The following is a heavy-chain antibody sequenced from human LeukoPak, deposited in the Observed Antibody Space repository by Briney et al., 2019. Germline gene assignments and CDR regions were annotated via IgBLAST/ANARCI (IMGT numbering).Heavy chain of an antibody. CDR2: FDPEDDEK. V-gene: IGHV1-24*01. D-gene: IGHD2-2*01. CDR3: AREGPIGSKGY. Sequence: ASVKVSCKVSGYTLTELSMHWVRQAPGKGLEWMGGFDPEDDEKIYAQKFQGRVTMTEDTSTDTAYMELNSRRSENTADYYSAREGPIGSKGYWGQGTQVTVSS. J-gene: IGHJ4*02. CDR1: GYTLTELS.